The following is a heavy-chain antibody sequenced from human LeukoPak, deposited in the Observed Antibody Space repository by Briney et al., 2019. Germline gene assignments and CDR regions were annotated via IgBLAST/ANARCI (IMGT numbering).Heavy chain of an antibody. J-gene: IGHJ5*02. CDR3: ARDTALSDLQTFDP. CDR1: GFTLSTYD. CDR2: IDIPGNT. D-gene: IGHD4-17*01. Sequence: GGSLRLSCAASGFTLSTYDMHWVRQPTGKGLEWVSGIDIPGNTYYPDSVKGRFTMSRESAENSLYLQMNSLRAEDTAVYYCARDTALSDLQTFDPWGQGTLVTVSS. V-gene: IGHV3-13*01.